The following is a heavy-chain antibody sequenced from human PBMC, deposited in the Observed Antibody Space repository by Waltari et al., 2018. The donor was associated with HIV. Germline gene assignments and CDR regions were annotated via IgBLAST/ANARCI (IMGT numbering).Heavy chain of an antibody. CDR1: GFPFSSYW. V-gene: IGHV3-7*01. CDR3: ARLRGGYDFDY. CDR2: IKQDGSEK. Sequence: EVQLVESGGGLVQPGGSLRLSCDASGFPFSSYWMSWVHQAPGKGLECVANIKQDGSEKSYVDSVKGRFTISRDNAKNSLYLQMNNLRAEDTAVYYCARLRGGYDFDYWGQGTLVTVSS. J-gene: IGHJ4*02. D-gene: IGHD5-12*01.